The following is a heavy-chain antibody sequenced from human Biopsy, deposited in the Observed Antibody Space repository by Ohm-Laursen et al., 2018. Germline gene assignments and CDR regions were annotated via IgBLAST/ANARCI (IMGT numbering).Heavy chain of an antibody. CDR3: ARDYDTSGYYYVS. V-gene: IGHV4-39*01. CDR2: IFYRGST. CDR1: GGSIGNNNYY. D-gene: IGHD3-22*01. Sequence: TLSLTCTVSGGSIGNNNYYWGWIHQPPGKGLEWIGSIFYRGSTHYKPSLKSRVNISVDTSKNQFSLKLNSVTAADTAVYYCARDYDTSGYYYVSWGQGTLVTVSS. J-gene: IGHJ5*02.